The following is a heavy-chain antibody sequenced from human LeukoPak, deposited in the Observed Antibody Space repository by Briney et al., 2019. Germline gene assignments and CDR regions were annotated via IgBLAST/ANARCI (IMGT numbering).Heavy chain of an antibody. D-gene: IGHD6-13*01. J-gene: IGHJ5*02. Sequence: GGSLRLSCAASGITFSSYSFNWVRQAPGKGLEWVSSISSSSSYIYYADSVKGRFTISRDNAKNSLYLQMNSLRAEDTAVYYCARDGEFAAAGTPGWFDPWGQGTLVTVSS. CDR2: ISSSSSYI. CDR3: ARDGEFAAAGTPGWFDP. V-gene: IGHV3-21*01. CDR1: GITFSSYS.